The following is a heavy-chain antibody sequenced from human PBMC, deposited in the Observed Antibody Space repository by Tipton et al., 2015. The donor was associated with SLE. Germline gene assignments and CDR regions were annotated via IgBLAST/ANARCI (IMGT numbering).Heavy chain of an antibody. CDR2: IYTSGGT. J-gene: IGHJ6*03. Sequence: TLSLTCTVSGGSISSYYWSWIRQPAGKGLDWIGRIYTSGGTNYNPSLKSRVTMSVDTSKNQFSLKLSSVTAADTAVYYCARGCWCGYCPIHYYYYMDVWGKGTTVTVSS. D-gene: IGHD3-3*01. V-gene: IGHV4-4*07. CDR3: ARGCWCGYCPIHYYYYMDV. CDR1: GGSISSYY.